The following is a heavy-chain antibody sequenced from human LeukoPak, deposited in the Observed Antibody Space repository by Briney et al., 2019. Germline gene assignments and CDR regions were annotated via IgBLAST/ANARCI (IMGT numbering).Heavy chain of an antibody. CDR1: GFTFSSYC. D-gene: IGHD3-10*01. Sequence: GGSLRLSCAASGFTFSSYCMHWVGQAPGKGLEWVAVISYDGSNKYYADSVKGRFTISRDTSKNTPYPQMNSLRAEDTAVYYCAKGRFSMVRGVDYYFDYWGQGTLVTVSS. CDR2: ISYDGSNK. CDR3: AKGRFSMVRGVDYYFDY. J-gene: IGHJ4*02. V-gene: IGHV3-30*18.